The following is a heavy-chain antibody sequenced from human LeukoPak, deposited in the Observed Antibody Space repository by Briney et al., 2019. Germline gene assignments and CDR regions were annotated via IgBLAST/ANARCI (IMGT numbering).Heavy chain of an antibody. V-gene: IGHV3-23*01. Sequence: GGSLRLSCAASGFTFSSYAMSWVRQAPGKGLEWVSAISGSGGSTYYADSVKGRFTISRDNSKNTLYLQMNSLRAEDTAVYYCAKAGHGRITIFGVVITLHDYWGQRTLVTVSS. J-gene: IGHJ4*02. CDR1: GFTFSSYA. CDR3: AKAGHGRITIFGVVITLHDY. CDR2: ISGSGGST. D-gene: IGHD3-3*01.